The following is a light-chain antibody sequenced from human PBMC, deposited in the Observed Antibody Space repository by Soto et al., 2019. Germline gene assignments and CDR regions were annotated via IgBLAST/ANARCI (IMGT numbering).Light chain of an antibody. CDR1: QSISYW. CDR3: RHYNTYSPPYT. CDR2: KAS. V-gene: IGKV1-5*03. Sequence: DVQMTQFPSTLSASVGDRVTITCRASQSISYWLAWYQQKPGKAPNLLIYKASSLESGVPSRFSGSGSGTEFTPTITNLQPDDFATYYCRHYNTYSPPYTFGQGTKLEIK. J-gene: IGKJ2*01.